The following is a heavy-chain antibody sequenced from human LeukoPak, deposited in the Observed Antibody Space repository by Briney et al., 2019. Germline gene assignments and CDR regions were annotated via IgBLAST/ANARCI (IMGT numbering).Heavy chain of an antibody. CDR2: INHSGST. D-gene: IGHD2-2*01. CDR3: ARSGAPGDY. J-gene: IGHJ4*02. Sequence: SETLSLACAVYGGSFSGYYWSWIRQPPGKGLEWIGEINHSGSTNYNPSLKSRVTISVDTSKNQFSLKLSSVTAADTAVYYCARSGAPGDYWGQGTLVTVSS. CDR1: GGSFSGYY. V-gene: IGHV4-34*01.